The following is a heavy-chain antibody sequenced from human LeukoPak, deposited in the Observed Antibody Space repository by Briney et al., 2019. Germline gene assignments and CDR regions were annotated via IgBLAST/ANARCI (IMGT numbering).Heavy chain of an antibody. CDR1: GYTFTSYY. CDR2: INPSGGST. V-gene: IGHV1-46*01. Sequence: ASVKVSCKASGYTFTSYYMHWVRQAPGQGLEWMGIINPSGGSTSYAQKFQGRVTMTRDTSTSTVYMELSSLRSEDTAVYYCARDKGTTVTTAAGGFDYWGQGTLVTVSS. J-gene: IGHJ4*02. D-gene: IGHD4-11*01. CDR3: ARDKGTTVTTAAGGFDY.